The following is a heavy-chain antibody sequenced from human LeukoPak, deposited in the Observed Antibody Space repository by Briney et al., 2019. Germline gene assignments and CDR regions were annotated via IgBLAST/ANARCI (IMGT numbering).Heavy chain of an antibody. CDR1: GYTFTSYG. Sequence: GASVKVSCKASGYTFTSYGISWVRQAPGQGLEWMVWISAYNGNTNYAQKLQGRVTMTTDTSTSTAYMELRSLRSDDTAVYYCAIQGFYDSSGRDAFDVWGQGTMVTVSS. J-gene: IGHJ3*01. D-gene: IGHD3-22*01. V-gene: IGHV1-18*01. CDR2: ISAYNGNT. CDR3: AIQGFYDSSGRDAFDV.